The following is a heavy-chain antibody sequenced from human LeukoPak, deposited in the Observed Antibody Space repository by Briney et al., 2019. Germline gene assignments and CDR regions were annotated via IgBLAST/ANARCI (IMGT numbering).Heavy chain of an antibody. V-gene: IGHV4-39*07. CDR2: IYYSGST. J-gene: IGHJ6*03. Sequence: SETLSLTCTVSGGSISSSSYYWGWIRQPPGKGLEWIGSIYYSGSTYYNPSLKSRVTISVDTSKNQFSLKLSAVTAADTAVYYCARMSWDGFNYYYMDVWGKGTTVTVSS. CDR1: GGSISSSSYY. D-gene: IGHD6-13*01. CDR3: ARMSWDGFNYYYMDV.